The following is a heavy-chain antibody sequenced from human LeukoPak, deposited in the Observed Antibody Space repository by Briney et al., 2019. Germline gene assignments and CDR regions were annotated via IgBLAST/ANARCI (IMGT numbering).Heavy chain of an antibody. J-gene: IGHJ4*02. CDR1: GFPLSNFW. CDR3: TRDWRNMAFDY. V-gene: IGHV3-74*01. Sequence: PGGSLRLSCTASGFPLSNFWMHWVRPAPEKGVVWVSRIISDGTTTSYAHSVKGRFTISRDNAKNTLYLQMNSLRAEDTAVYYCTRDWRNMAFDYWGQGTLVTVSS. D-gene: IGHD2/OR15-2a*01. CDR2: IISDGTTT.